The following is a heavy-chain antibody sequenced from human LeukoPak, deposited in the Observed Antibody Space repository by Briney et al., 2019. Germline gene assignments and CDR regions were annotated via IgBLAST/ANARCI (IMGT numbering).Heavy chain of an antibody. CDR1: GGSISSYY. J-gene: IGHJ4*02. D-gene: IGHD5-18*01. V-gene: IGHV4-59*05. CDR2: IYYSGST. Sequence: PSETLSLTCTVSGGSISSYYWSWIRQPPGKGLEWIGSIYYSGSTYYNPSLKSRVTISVDTSKNQFSLKLSSVTAADTAVYYCARRDSYGTGYFDYWGQGTLVTVSS. CDR3: ARRDSYGTGYFDY.